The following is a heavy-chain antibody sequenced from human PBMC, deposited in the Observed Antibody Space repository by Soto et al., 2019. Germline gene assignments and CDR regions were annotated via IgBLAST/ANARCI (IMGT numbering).Heavy chain of an antibody. J-gene: IGHJ4*02. Sequence: QVQLQESGPGLAKPSETLSLTCTVSGGSIRGYYWSWIRRPPGKGLEWIGYIHDSGSADYNPSLKSRVTISVDTSNNHFSLKLSSVTAADTAVYFCARHYCSGDNCYYFDSWGQGSLVTVSS. CDR2: IHDSGSA. CDR3: ARHYCSGDNCYYFDS. D-gene: IGHD2-15*01. V-gene: IGHV4-59*08. CDR1: GGSIRGYY.